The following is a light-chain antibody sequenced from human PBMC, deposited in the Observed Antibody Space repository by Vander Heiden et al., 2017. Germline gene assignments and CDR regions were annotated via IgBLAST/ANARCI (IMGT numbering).Light chain of an antibody. CDR3: SSYAGSNNYV. Sequence: QSALTQPPYASGSPGQSVTMSCTGTSSDVGGYNYVSWYQQHPGKAPKLMIYEVTKRPSGVPDRFSGSKSGNTASLTVSGLQAEDEAEYYCSSYAGSNNYVFGTGTKVTVL. V-gene: IGLV2-8*01. CDR1: SSDVGGYNY. J-gene: IGLJ1*01. CDR2: EVT.